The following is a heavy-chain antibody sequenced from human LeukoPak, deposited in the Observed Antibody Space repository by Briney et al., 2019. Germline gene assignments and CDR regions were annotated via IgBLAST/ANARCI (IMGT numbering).Heavy chain of an antibody. CDR2: ISYDGSNK. CDR1: GFTFSSYG. CDR3: AKESVAGSYFDY. J-gene: IGHJ4*02. D-gene: IGHD6-19*01. Sequence: GGSLRLSCAASGFTFSSYGMHWVRQAPGKGLEWVAVISYDGSNKYYADSVKGRFTISRDNSKNTPYLQMNSLRAEDTAVYYCAKESVAGSYFDYWGQGTLVTVSS. V-gene: IGHV3-30*18.